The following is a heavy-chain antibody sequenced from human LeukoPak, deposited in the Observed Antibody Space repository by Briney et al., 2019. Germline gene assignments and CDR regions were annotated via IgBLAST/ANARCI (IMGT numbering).Heavy chain of an antibody. CDR3: ARGLRIVDC. CDR1: GFTFSSYA. V-gene: IGHV3-23*01. D-gene: IGHD3-16*02. Sequence: GGSLRLSCAASGFTFSSYAMTRVRQAPGEGLEWVSSISSGGVSTYYADSVKGRFTISRDNSKNMLYLQMNSLRAEDTALYYCARGLRIVDCGGQGTLVTASS. CDR2: ISSGGVST. J-gene: IGHJ4*02.